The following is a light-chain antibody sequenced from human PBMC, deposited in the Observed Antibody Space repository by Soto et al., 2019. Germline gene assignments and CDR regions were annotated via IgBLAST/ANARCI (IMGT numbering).Light chain of an antibody. CDR1: SSHVGGYNY. CDR2: EVT. J-gene: IGLJ3*02. CDR3: SSYAASNNFYFV. Sequence: QSALTQPPSASGSPGQSVTISCTGTSSHVGGYNYVSWYQQYPGRAPKLMIYEVTKRPSGVPDRFSGSKSGNTASLTVSGLQAGDEADYYCSSYAASNNFYFVFGGGTKLTVL. V-gene: IGLV2-8*01.